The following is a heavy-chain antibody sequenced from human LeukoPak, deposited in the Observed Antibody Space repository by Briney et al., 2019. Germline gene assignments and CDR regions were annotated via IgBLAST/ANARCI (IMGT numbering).Heavy chain of an antibody. Sequence: GRSLRLSCAASGFTFSSYGMHWVRQAPGKGLEGVAVIWYDGSNKYYADSVKGRFTISRDNSKNTLYLQMNSLRAEDTAVYYCARSNYYGSGSYYRLAGYFDYWGQGTLVTVSS. V-gene: IGHV3-33*01. CDR3: ARSNYYGSGSYYRLAGYFDY. J-gene: IGHJ4*02. CDR1: GFTFSSYG. D-gene: IGHD3-10*01. CDR2: IWYDGSNK.